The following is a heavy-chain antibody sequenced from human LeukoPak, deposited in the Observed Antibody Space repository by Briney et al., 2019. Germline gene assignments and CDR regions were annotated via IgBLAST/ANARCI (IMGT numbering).Heavy chain of an antibody. CDR3: ARDEPSRFYTHGVCSIFDF. Sequence: ASVKVSCKASGYTFTNYYIHWVRRAPGQGLEWMGKINPNNGATHFAQNFQGRVTMTRDTSISTAYMELSRLTSDDTAMYYCARDEPSRFYTHGVCSIFDFWGQGSLVTVSS. D-gene: IGHD3-10*01. J-gene: IGHJ4*02. V-gene: IGHV1-2*02. CDR2: INPNNGAT. CDR1: GYTFTNYY.